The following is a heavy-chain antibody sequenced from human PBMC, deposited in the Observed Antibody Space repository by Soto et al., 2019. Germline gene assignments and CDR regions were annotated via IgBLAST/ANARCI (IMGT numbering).Heavy chain of an antibody. CDR3: ARVRLTARHDFWSCPIRDYYYHGMDV. V-gene: IGHV1-69*13. CDR1: VGTFSSYS. Sequence: VKVSCKACVGTFSSYSISWVRQAPGQGLEWMGGVIPIFGTANYAQQFQGRVTITADESTSTAYRELSSLRAEDTAVYYCARVRLTARHDFWSCPIRDYYYHGMDVWGQGTTVTVSS. CDR2: VIPIFGTA. J-gene: IGHJ6*02. D-gene: IGHD3-3*01.